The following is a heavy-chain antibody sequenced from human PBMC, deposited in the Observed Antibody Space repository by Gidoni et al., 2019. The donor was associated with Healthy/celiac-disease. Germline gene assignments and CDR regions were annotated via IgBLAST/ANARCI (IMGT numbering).Heavy chain of an antibody. V-gene: IGHV3-23*01. CDR2: ISCSGGST. Sequence: VQLLESGVGLVQPGGSLRLSCAASGFTFCSYAMSWVRQAPGKGLEWVSAISCSGGSTYYEDSVKGRFTISRDNSKNTLYLQMNSLRAEDTAVYYCAKVVAATTIYYYYYGMDVWGQGTTVTVSS. CDR1: GFTFCSYA. CDR3: AKVVAATTIYYYYYGMDV. J-gene: IGHJ6*02. D-gene: IGHD2-15*01.